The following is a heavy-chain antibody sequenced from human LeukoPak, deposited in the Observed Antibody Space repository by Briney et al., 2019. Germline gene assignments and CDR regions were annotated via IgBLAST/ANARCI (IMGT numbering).Heavy chain of an antibody. CDR2: INTNTGNP. CDR1: GYTFTTYA. V-gene: IGHV7-4-1*02. J-gene: IGHJ4*02. D-gene: IGHD5-18*01. CDR3: GRDPKLGIRGYTYGYIDF. Sequence: ASVKASCKTPGYTFTTYAISWVRQAPGQGLEWMGWINTNTGNPTYAQGFFTGRYVFSLDTSVNTAYLQITGLKADDTAVYYCGRDPKLGIRGYTYGYIDFWGQGTLVTVAS.